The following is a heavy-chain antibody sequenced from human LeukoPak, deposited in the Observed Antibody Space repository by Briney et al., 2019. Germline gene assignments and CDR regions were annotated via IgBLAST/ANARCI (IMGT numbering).Heavy chain of an antibody. Sequence: PGGSLRLSCAPSVFTDSNNYMSWVRRAAGKGLEWVSLIYSGGGTVYADFVKGRFTISRDNSKNTLYLQMNSLRAEDTAVYYCARNSGELGAWGQGTLVTVSS. CDR1: VFTDSNNY. V-gene: IGHV3-53*01. J-gene: IGHJ5*02. D-gene: IGHD2-21*01. CDR2: IYSGGGT. CDR3: ARNSGELGA.